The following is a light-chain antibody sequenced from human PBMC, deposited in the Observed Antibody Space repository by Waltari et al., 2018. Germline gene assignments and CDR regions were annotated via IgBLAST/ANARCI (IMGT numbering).Light chain of an antibody. CDR2: EVT. V-gene: IGLV2-23*02. Sequence: QSGLTQPASVSGSPGQSITMSCTGTSSAVGNYYLAPWYQHYPGKAPKLMVYEVTRRSSGVSDRFSGSKSGNTASLTIYGLQSEDEADYYCCSYAGLGIYVFGTGTKVTVL. CDR1: SSAVGNYYL. J-gene: IGLJ1*01. CDR3: CSYAGLGIYV.